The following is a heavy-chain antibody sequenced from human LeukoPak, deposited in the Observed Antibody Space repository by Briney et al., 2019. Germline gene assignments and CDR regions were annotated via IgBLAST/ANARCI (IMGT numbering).Heavy chain of an antibody. D-gene: IGHD6-13*01. V-gene: IGHV7-4-1*02. Sequence: GASVKVSCKASGYTFTSYAMNWVRQAPGQGLEWMGWINTNTGNPTYAQGFTGRFVFSLDTSVSTAYLQISSLKAEDTAVYYCARDLGSIRRYSSSWPDYYMDVWGKGTTVTVSS. CDR1: GYTFTSYA. J-gene: IGHJ6*03. CDR3: ARDLGSIRRYSSSWPDYYMDV. CDR2: INTNTGNP.